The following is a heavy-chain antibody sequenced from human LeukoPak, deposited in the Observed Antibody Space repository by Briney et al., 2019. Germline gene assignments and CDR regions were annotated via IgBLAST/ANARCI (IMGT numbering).Heavy chain of an antibody. CDR2: TYTSGST. J-gene: IGHJ4*02. Sequence: NPSETLSLTCTVSGGSISSYYWSWIRQPAGKGLEWIGRTYTSGSTNYNPSLKSRVTMSVDTSKNQFSLKLSSVTAADTAVYYCARDGWLGDPSRFDYWGQGTLVTVSS. V-gene: IGHV4-4*07. D-gene: IGHD4-17*01. CDR3: ARDGWLGDPSRFDY. CDR1: GGSISSYY.